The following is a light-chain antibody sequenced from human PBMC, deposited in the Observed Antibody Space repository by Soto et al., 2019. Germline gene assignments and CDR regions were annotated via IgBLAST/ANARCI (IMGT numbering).Light chain of an antibody. J-gene: IGKJ1*01. CDR3: QQYNNWPRT. Sequence: VLTQSPDTLSVSPGERATLSCRASQSVNTNLAWYQQKLGQAPRLLIYGASTSATGISARFSGSGSGTEFTLTISSLHSEDFAIYYCQQYNNWPRTVGQGTKVDSK. V-gene: IGKV3-15*01. CDR2: GAS. CDR1: QSVNTN.